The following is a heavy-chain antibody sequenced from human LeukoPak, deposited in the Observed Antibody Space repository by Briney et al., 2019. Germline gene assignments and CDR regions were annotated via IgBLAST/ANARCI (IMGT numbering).Heavy chain of an antibody. CDR2: INSDGRSQ. CDR3: AREGGSPGGLRHRGYYYYYYMDV. D-gene: IGHD5-12*01. J-gene: IGHJ6*03. Sequence: AGGSLKSPFSASGFTFCNICRDRVPQGPGKGLVGVPSINSDGRSQTYADSVKGRFTISGDNAKNSLYLQMNSLRAEDTAVYYCAREGGSPGGLRHRGYYYYYYMDVWGKGTTVTVSS. V-gene: IGHV3-74*01. CDR1: GFTFCNIC.